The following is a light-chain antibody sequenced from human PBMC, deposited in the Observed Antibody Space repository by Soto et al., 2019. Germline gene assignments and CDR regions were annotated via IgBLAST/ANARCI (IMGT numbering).Light chain of an antibody. J-gene: IGKJ1*01. CDR3: QQYGSSPRT. V-gene: IGKV3-20*01. Sequence: IVLTQSPGTLSLSPGERATLSCRASQSVATIYLVWYQQKPGQAPKLLMSGTSTRATGIPDRFSGSGSGTDFTLTINRLEPEDFAVYYCQQYGSSPRTFGQGTRV. CDR1: QSVATIY. CDR2: GTS.